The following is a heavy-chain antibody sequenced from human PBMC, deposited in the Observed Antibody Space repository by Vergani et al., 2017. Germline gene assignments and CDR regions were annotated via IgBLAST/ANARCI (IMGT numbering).Heavy chain of an antibody. CDR3: ASKRGACRAAYCHSYVF. V-gene: IGHV4-39*01. CDR1: GVSIKSRSYY. CDR2: IYDNGNT. J-gene: IGHJ4*02. Sequence: QLQLQESGPGLVKPSETLSLTCAVSGVSIKSRSYYWGWIRQSPGKGLEWIGSIYDNGNTYYNPSLKSRVAISVDTSKNQVSLNLGSVNAADTAVYYCASKRGACRAAYCHSYVFWVPGTLVGVSS. D-gene: IGHD2-15*01.